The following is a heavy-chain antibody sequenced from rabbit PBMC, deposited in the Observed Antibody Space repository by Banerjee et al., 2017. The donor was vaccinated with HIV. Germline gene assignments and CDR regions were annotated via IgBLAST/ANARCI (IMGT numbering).Heavy chain of an antibody. D-gene: IGHD4-2*01. Sequence: QSLEESGGGLVQPGASLTLTCTASGLDFSSSYWICWVRQAPGKGLEWVACIAADSDNIDYTSWAKGRFTISKTSSTTVTLQMTSLTAADTATYFCARGFSYDGTHYLSLWGQGTLVTVS. CDR1: GLDFSSSYW. J-gene: IGHJ3*01. CDR3: ARGFSYDGTHYLSL. CDR2: IAADSDNI. V-gene: IGHV1S40*01.